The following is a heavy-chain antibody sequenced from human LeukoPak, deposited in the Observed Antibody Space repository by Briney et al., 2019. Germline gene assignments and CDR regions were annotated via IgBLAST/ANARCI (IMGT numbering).Heavy chain of an antibody. J-gene: IGHJ4*02. Sequence: SGTLSLTCTVSGGSFSSYYWSWIRQPPGKGLEWIGYIYYSGSTNYNPSLKSRVTISVDTSKNQFSLKLSSVTAADTAVYYCARGWSDNWNDGSLYDYWGQGTLVTVSS. CDR1: GGSFSSYY. CDR3: ARGWSDNWNDGSLYDY. CDR2: IYYSGST. D-gene: IGHD1-20*01. V-gene: IGHV4-59*01.